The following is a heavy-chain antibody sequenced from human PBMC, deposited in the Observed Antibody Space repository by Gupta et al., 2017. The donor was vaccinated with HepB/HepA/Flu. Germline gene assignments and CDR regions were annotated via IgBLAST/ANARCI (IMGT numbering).Heavy chain of an antibody. V-gene: IGHV1-2*02. D-gene: IGHD2-15*01. J-gene: IGHJ4*02. CDR1: GYTFTGYY. CDR3: ARGRGYCSGGSCYFDY. Sequence: QVQLVQSGAEVKKPGASVKVSCKASGYTFTGYYIHWLRQAPGQGLEWMGWINPNTGGTNYVQNFQGRVTMTRDTSISTAYMELSRLRSDDTALYYCARGRGYCSGGSCYFDYWGQGTPVTVSS. CDR2: INPNTGGT.